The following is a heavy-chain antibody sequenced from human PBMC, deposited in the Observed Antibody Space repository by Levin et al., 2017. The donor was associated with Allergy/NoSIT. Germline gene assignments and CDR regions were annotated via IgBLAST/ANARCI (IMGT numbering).Heavy chain of an antibody. Sequence: GESLKISCAASGFTINFHFLTWVRQAPGKGLEWVSIIYDGGYTHYADSVKGRFIMSRDNSKNTLYLQMDSLRAEDSAIYYCARGYSDSSHRGQGILVTVSS. J-gene: IGHJ4*02. CDR1: GFTINFHF. D-gene: IGHD1-26*01. V-gene: IGHV3-53*01. CDR2: IYDGGYT. CDR3: ARGYSDSSH.